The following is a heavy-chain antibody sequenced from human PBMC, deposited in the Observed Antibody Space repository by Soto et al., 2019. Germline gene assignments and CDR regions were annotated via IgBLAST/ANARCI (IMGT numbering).Heavy chain of an antibody. D-gene: IGHD3-10*01. J-gene: IGHJ6*02. CDR2: IIPIFGTA. CDR3: ASATPMVRAYYGMYD. Sequence: QVPLVQSGAEVKKPGSSVKVSCKASGGTFSSYAISWVRQAPGQGLEWMGGIIPIFGTANYAQKFQGRVTITADESTSAAYMELSSMRSEDTAVYYCASATPMVRAYYGMYDGGQGTTVTVSS. CDR1: GGTFSSYA. V-gene: IGHV1-69*01.